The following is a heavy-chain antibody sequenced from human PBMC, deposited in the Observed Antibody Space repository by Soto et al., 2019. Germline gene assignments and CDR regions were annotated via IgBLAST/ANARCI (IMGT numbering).Heavy chain of an antibody. CDR2: IWYDGNTK. D-gene: IGHD6-19*01. CDR1: GFTFNSYG. Sequence: QIQLVESGGGVVQPGRSLRFSCTASGFTFNSYGFNWVRQAPGKGLEWVAVIWYDGNTKYYADSVKGRFTISRDNLRSTVYLQMNSLTAEDMAVYYCARPLVAPVAGPYYYGMDVWGQGTTVTVSS. CDR3: ARPLVAPVAGPYYYGMDV. V-gene: IGHV3-33*01. J-gene: IGHJ6*02.